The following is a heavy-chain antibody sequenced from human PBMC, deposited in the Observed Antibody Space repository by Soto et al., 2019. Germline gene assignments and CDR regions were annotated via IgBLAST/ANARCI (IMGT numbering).Heavy chain of an antibody. CDR1: GYTITRHW. D-gene: IGHD3-22*01. CDR2: INPTGDIT. Sequence: QVQLVQSGAEVKKPGASVKVSCKASGYTITRHWMHWVRQAPGQGLEWMGVINPTGDITTYAQKFQGRVTITRDNSTRTVYKELSSRRPEDTAVYYCARDNSYDRGGAKGWYFDLWGRGTLVTVSS. J-gene: IGHJ2*01. V-gene: IGHV1-46*01. CDR3: ARDNSYDRGGAKGWYFDL.